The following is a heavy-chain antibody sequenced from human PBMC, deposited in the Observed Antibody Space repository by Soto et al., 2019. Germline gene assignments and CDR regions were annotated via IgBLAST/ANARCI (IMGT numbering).Heavy chain of an antibody. CDR1: GFTFSSCW. D-gene: IGHD2-2*01. Sequence: GGSLRLSCVASGFTFSSCWMHWVRQAPGKGLVWVSRITSAGRNIKYADSVKGRFTISRDNSKNTLYLQMNSLRAEDTAGCYCTRPACLDHWGQGALINVPP. CDR3: TRPACLDH. CDR2: ITSAGRNI. J-gene: IGHJ4*02. V-gene: IGHV3-74*03.